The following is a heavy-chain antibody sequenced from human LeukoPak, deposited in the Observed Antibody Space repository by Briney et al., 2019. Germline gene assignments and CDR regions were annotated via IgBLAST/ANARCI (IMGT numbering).Heavy chain of an antibody. Sequence: PGGSLRLSCAASGFTFSTYSMTWVRQAPGKGLEWVSAISGSGGSTYYADSVKGRFTISRDNAKNTLYLQMNSLRAEDTAVYYCARDRIMDVWGQGTTVTVSS. CDR3: ARDRIMDV. D-gene: IGHD2/OR15-2a*01. CDR1: GFTFSTYS. J-gene: IGHJ6*02. CDR2: ISGSGGST. V-gene: IGHV3-23*01.